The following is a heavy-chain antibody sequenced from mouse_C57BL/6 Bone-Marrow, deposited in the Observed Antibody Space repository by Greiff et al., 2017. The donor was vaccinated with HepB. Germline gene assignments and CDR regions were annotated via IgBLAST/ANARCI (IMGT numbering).Heavy chain of an antibody. V-gene: IGHV14-4*01. D-gene: IGHD1-1*01. Sequence: VQLQQSGAELVRPGASVKLSCTASGFNIKDDYMHWVKQRPEQGLEWIGWIDPENGDTEYASKFQGKATITADTSSNTAYRQLSSLTSEDTAVYYCTSYYYGSSFYWYVDVWGTGTTVTVSS. CDR2: IDPENGDT. CDR3: TSYYYGSSFYWYVDV. J-gene: IGHJ1*03. CDR1: GFNIKDDY.